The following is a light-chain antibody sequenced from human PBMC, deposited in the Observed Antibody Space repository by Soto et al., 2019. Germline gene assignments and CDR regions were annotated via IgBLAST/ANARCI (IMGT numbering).Light chain of an antibody. V-gene: IGKV1-27*01. CDR1: QGFSNS. Sequence: DIQMTQSPSSLTASVGDRVTISCRASQGFSNSLAWYQQKPGKVPTLLIYGASILQSGVPSRFSGSGSGTEFTLTISSLQPEDFATYYCQKYDSAPLTFCGGTKVEIK. CDR2: GAS. J-gene: IGKJ4*01. CDR3: QKYDSAPLT.